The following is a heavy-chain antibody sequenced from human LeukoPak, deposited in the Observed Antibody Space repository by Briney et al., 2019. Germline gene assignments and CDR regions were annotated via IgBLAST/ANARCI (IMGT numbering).Heavy chain of an antibody. J-gene: IGHJ4*02. CDR3: ARENIIAARPGSIGY. CDR2: ISYDGSNK. V-gene: IGHV3-30-3*01. CDR1: GFTFSSYA. Sequence: GGSLRLSCAASGFTFSSYAMHWVRQAPGKGLEWVAVISYDGSNKYYADSVKGRFTISRDNSKNTLYLQMNSLRAEDTAVYYCARENIIAARPGSIGYWGQGTLVTVSS. D-gene: IGHD6-6*01.